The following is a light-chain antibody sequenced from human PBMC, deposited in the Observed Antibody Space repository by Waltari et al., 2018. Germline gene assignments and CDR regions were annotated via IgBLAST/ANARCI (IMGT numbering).Light chain of an antibody. Sequence: DVVMTQSPDSLAVSLGERATINCKSSQSLLYTSNNKNYLAWYQQKPGQPPKILIYWASIRESGVPDRFSGSGSGTDFTLTISGLQAEDVASYFCLQYLHTPRTFGQGTKVEIE. V-gene: IGKV4-1*01. J-gene: IGKJ1*01. CDR1: QSLLYTSNNKNY. CDR2: WAS. CDR3: LQYLHTPRT.